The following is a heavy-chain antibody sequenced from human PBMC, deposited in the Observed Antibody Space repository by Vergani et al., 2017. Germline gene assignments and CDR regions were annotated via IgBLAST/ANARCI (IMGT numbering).Heavy chain of an antibody. V-gene: IGHV3-9*02. CDR3: AKDLSTSSGGGWCDP. D-gene: IGHD6-6*01. CDR2: ISWNSNSI. J-gene: IGHJ5*02. Sequence: EVQLEESGGGLVLPGRSLRLSCVASGFTSAGYAMHWVRQAPGKGLEWVSGISWNSNSIGYADSVKGRFTISRDNAKNSLYLQMNSLRAEDTALYYCAKDLSTSSGGGWCDPWGQGTLVTVSS. CDR1: GFTSAGYA.